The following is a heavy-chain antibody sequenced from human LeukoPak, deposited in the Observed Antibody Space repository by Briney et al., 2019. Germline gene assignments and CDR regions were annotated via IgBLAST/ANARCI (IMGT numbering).Heavy chain of an antibody. J-gene: IGHJ3*02. CDR2: IIPIFGTA. D-gene: IGHD2-2*02. CDR3: ARDALRYCSSTSCNTWAFDI. CDR1: GGTFSSYA. Sequence: ASVKVSCKASGGTFSSYAISWVRQAPGQGLEWMGGIIPIFGTANYAQKFQGRVTITTDESTSTACMELSSLRSEDTAVYYCARDALRYCSSTSCNTWAFDIWGQGTMVTVSS. V-gene: IGHV1-69*05.